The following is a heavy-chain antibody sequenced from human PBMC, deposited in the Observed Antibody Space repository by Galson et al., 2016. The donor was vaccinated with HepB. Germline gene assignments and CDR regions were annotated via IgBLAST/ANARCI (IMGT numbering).Heavy chain of an antibody. D-gene: IGHD3-10*01. CDR3: ARSQWFGELFYFDS. Sequence: SLRLSCAASGFTFSSYGMHWVRQAPGKGLEWVAVIWYDGSNKYYADSVKGRFTISRNNSKNTLYLQMSSLRAEDTAVYYCARSQWFGELFYFDSWGQGTLVTVSS. J-gene: IGHJ4*02. V-gene: IGHV3-33*01. CDR1: GFTFSSYG. CDR2: IWYDGSNK.